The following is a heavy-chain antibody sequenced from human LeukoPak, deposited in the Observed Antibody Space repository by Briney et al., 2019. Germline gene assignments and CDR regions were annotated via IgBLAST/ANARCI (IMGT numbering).Heavy chain of an antibody. CDR2: INAGNGNT. CDR1: GYTFTSYA. CDR3: ARSYDSSGPFDY. Sequence: ASVKVSCKASGYTFTSYAMHWVRQAPGQRLEWMGWINAGNGNTKYSQKFQGRVTITRDTSASTAYMELSSLRSEDTAVYYCARSYDSSGPFDYWGQGTLVTVSS. V-gene: IGHV1-3*01. D-gene: IGHD3-22*01. J-gene: IGHJ4*02.